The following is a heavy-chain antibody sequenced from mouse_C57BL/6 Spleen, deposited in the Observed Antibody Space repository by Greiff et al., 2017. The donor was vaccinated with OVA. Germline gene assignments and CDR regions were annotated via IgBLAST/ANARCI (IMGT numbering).Heavy chain of an antibody. CDR1: GFTFSDYG. V-gene: IGHV5-17*01. J-gene: IGHJ4*01. Sequence: EVKVVESGGGLVKPGGSLKLSCAASGFTFSDYGMHWVRQAPEKGLEWVAYISSGSSTIYYADTVKGRFTISRDNAKNTLFLQMTSLRSEDTAMYYCARDYYGSSYGYYAMDYWGQGTSVTVSS. D-gene: IGHD1-1*01. CDR2: ISSGSSTI. CDR3: ARDYYGSSYGYYAMDY.